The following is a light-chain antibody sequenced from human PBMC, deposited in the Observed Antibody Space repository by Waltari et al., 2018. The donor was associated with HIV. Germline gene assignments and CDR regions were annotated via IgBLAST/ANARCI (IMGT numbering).Light chain of an antibody. Sequence: QSVLTQPPSASGAPGQRVTISCSGSTSNIGRFHVKWYQQLPETAPKLLIHVNNLRPSWGPDRCCCSKAGTSASLAISGLQSEDDADYYCAVWDGSLSAYVFGPGTKVTV. CDR2: VNN. CDR3: AVWDGSLSAYV. V-gene: IGLV1-44*01. J-gene: IGLJ1*01. CDR1: TSNIGRFH.